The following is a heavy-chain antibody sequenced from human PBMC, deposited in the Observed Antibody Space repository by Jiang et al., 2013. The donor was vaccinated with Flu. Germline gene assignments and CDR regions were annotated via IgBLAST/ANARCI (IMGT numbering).Heavy chain of an antibody. CDR3: AREPADYYETPD. D-gene: IGHD3-22*01. Sequence: GSGLVKPSQTLSLTCTVSGGSISSGSYYWSWIRQPAGKGLEWIGRIYTSGSTNYNPSLKSRVTISVDTSKNQFSLKLSSVTAADTAVYYCAREPADYYETPDWGQGNPGHRLL. CDR2: IYTSGST. J-gene: IGHJ4*02. V-gene: IGHV4-61*02. CDR1: GGSISSGSYY.